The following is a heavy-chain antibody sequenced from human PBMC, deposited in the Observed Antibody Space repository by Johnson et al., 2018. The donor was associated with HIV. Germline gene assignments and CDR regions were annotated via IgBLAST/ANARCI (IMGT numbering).Heavy chain of an antibody. CDR1: GFTFSSYG. D-gene: IGHD3-16*02. CDR2: IRYDGSNK. V-gene: IGHV3-30*02. CDR3: ARNLWGSYRHDAFDI. Sequence: QVQLVESGGGVVQPGGSLRLSCAASGFTFSSYGMHWVRQAPGKGLEWVAFIRYDGSNKYYADSVKGRFTISRDNSKNTLYLQMNSLRAEDTAVYYCARNLWGSYRHDAFDIWGQGTVVTVSS. J-gene: IGHJ3*02.